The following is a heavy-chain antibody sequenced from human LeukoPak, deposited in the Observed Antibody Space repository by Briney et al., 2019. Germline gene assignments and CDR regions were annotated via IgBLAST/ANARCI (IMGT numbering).Heavy chain of an antibody. Sequence: SETLSLTCTVSGVSISSYYWSWIRQPAGKGLEWIGRIYTSGSTNYNPSLKSRVTMSVDTSKNQFSLKLSSVTAADTAVYYCAREGAAGTTYYYYMDVWGKGTTVTVSS. V-gene: IGHV4-4*07. J-gene: IGHJ6*03. CDR1: GVSISSYY. CDR3: AREGAAGTTYYYYMDV. D-gene: IGHD6-13*01. CDR2: IYTSGST.